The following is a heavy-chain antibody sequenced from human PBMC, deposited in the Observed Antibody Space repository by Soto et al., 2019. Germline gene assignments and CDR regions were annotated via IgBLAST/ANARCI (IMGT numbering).Heavy chain of an antibody. J-gene: IGHJ5*02. V-gene: IGHV1-69*12. D-gene: IGHD3-22*01. CDR1: GGTFSSYA. CDR3: APDPDSSGYDNWFDP. CDR2: IIPIFGTA. Sequence: QVQLVQSGAEVKKPGSSVKVSCKASGGTFSSYAISWVRQAPGQGLEWMGGIIPIFGTANYAQKFQGRVTITADESTSTAYMERSSLRSEDTAVYYCAPDPDSSGYDNWFDPWGQGTLVTVSS.